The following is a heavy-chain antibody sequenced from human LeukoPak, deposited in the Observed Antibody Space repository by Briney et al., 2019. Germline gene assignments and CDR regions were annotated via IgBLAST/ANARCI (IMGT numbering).Heavy chain of an antibody. D-gene: IGHD3-22*01. CDR3: ARRSPYYYDSSGYWIFDY. CDR1: GYSISSGYY. J-gene: IGHJ4*02. V-gene: IGHV4-38-2*01. Sequence: SETLSLTCAVSGYSISSGYYWGWIRQPPGKGLEWIGSIYHCGSTYYNTSLKSRVTISVDTSKNHFPLKLSSVTAADTAVYYCARRSPYYYDSSGYWIFDYWGQGTLVTVSS. CDR2: IYHCGST.